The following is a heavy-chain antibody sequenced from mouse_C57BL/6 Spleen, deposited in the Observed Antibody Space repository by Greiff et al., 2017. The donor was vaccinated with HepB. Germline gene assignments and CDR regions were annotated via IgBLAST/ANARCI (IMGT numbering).Heavy chain of an antibody. CDR2: IYPRSGNT. J-gene: IGHJ3*01. D-gene: IGHD1-1*01. V-gene: IGHV1-81*01. CDR3: AAALLRYGFAY. CDR1: GYTFTSYG. Sequence: QVQLQQSGAELARPGASVKLSCTASGYTFTSYGISWVKQSTGQGLEWIGEIYPRSGNTYYNEKFKGKATLTADKSSSTAYMDLRSLNSEDSAVYCCAAALLRYGFAYWGQGTLVTVSA.